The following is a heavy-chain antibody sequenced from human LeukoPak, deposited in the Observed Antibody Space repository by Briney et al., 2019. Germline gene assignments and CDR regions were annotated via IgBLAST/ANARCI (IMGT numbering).Heavy chain of an antibody. CDR2: IYTSGST. J-gene: IGHJ4*02. V-gene: IGHV4-61*02. CDR1: GGSLSSGSYY. CDR3: VRGSGYDFWSGYPDY. Sequence: SETLSLTCTVSGGSLSSGSYYWRWIRQPAGTGLEWIGRIYTSGSTNYNPSLKSRVTISVDTSKNQFSLKLSSVTAADTAVYYCVRGSGYDFWSGYPDYWGQGTLVTVSS. D-gene: IGHD3-3*01.